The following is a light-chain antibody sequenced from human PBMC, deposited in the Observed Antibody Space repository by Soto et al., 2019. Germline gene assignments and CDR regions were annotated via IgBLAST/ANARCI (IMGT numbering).Light chain of an antibody. CDR1: TSNIGKNY. Sequence: QSVLTQPPSMSAAPGQEVTISCSGATSNIGKNYVSWYQHLPGTAPKLLIYDDNQRPSGIPGRFSASKSGTSATLDITGLQTEDEAAYYCATRDSSLSVWVFGGGTKVTVL. V-gene: IGLV1-51*01. CDR2: DDN. J-gene: IGLJ3*02. CDR3: ATRDSSLSVWV.